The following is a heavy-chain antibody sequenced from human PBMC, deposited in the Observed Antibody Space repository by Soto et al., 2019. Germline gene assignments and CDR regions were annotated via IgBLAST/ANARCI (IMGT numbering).Heavy chain of an antibody. CDR3: ARDAEYGDYYYYGMDV. Sequence: PSQTLSLTSAISGDSVSSNSASWYWSRHSPSRSLEWLRRTYYRSKWYNDYAVSVKSRITTNPDTSKKQFSLQLNSVTPEDTAVYYCARDAEYGDYYYYGMDVWGQGTTVTVSS. CDR2: TYYRSKWYN. CDR1: GDSVSSNSAS. J-gene: IGHJ6*02. V-gene: IGHV6-1*01. D-gene: IGHD4-17*01.